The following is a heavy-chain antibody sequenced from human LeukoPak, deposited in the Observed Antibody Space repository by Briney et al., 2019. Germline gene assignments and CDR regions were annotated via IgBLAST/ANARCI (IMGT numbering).Heavy chain of an antibody. CDR3: AKVTGSGSYLADAFDI. V-gene: IGHV3-23*01. CDR2: ISGSGDST. CDR1: GLTFSSYG. D-gene: IGHD3-10*01. Sequence: GGSLRLSCAASGLTFSSYGMNWVRQAPGRGLEWVSAISGSGDSTYHADSVRGRFTVSRDNSKNTLYLQMKSLSPEDTAVYYCAKVTGSGSYLADAFDIWGHGTVVTVSS. J-gene: IGHJ3*02.